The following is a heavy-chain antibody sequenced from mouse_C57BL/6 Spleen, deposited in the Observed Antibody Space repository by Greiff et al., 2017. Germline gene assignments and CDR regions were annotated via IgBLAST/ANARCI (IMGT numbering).Heavy chain of an antibody. Sequence: EVKLVESGGGLVKPGGSLKLSCAASGFTFSDYGMHWVRQAPEKGLEWVAYISSGGSTIYYADTVKGRFTISRANAKNTLFLQMTSLRSEDTAMYYCARGAMDYWGQGTSVTVSS. CDR1: GFTFSDYG. CDR2: ISSGGSTI. J-gene: IGHJ4*01. V-gene: IGHV5-17*01. CDR3: ARGAMDY.